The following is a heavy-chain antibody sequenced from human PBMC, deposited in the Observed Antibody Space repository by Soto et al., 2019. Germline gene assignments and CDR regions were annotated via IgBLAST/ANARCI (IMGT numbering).Heavy chain of an antibody. CDR1: GGSISTVGHY. CDR2: IYHTGST. Sequence: SETLSLTCSVSGGSISTVGHYWTWIRQPPGKGLEWIGSIYHTGSTYYSKSLRSRLTMSVDTSKSQFSLRLSSVTAADTAVYYCARGSPRTTVTTFVDYWGQGTLVTVSS. D-gene: IGHD4-17*01. V-gene: IGHV4-31*03. CDR3: ARGSPRTTVTTFVDY. J-gene: IGHJ4*02.